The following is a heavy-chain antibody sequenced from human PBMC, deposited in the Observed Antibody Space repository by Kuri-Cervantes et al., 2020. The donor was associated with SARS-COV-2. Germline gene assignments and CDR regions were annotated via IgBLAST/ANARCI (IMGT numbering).Heavy chain of an antibody. CDR2: ISSSSSTI. D-gene: IGHD4-17*01. V-gene: IGHV3-48*02. Sequence: GESLKISCAASGFTFSSYSMNWVRQAPGKGLEWVSYISSSSSTIYYTDSVKGRFTISRDNAKNSLYLQMNSLRDEDTAVYYCARTEDYGDYRGYYYYYGMDVWGQGTTVTVSS. J-gene: IGHJ6*02. CDR1: GFTFSSYS. CDR3: ARTEDYGDYRGYYYYYGMDV.